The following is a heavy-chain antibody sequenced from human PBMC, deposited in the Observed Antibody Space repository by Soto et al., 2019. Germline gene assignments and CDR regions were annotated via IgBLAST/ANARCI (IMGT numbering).Heavy chain of an antibody. CDR1: RVAFSKFI. V-gene: IGHV1-69*13. J-gene: IGHJ6*02. CDR2: IIPIFGTA. CDR3: AKVRYSSPMGYYYGMDV. D-gene: IGHD6-19*01. Sequence: ASVKVSCKASRVAFSKFIVTWVRQAPGLGLEWVGGIIPIFGTANYAQKFQGGVTITADESTSTSYMEVNNLRSEDTAVYYCAKVRYSSPMGYYYGMDVWGQGTTVTVSS.